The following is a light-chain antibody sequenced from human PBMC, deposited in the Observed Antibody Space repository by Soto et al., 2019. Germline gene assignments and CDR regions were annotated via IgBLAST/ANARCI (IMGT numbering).Light chain of an antibody. Sequence: DIQMSLSPSTLSASVGDRVTITCRASQSISDSFAWYQQKPGKAPKLLIYAASSLQSGVPSRFSGSGSGTDFTLTISSLQPEDFATYYCQQSYSTPRTFGQGTKVDIK. J-gene: IGKJ1*01. CDR1: QSISDS. V-gene: IGKV1-39*01. CDR2: AAS. CDR3: QQSYSTPRT.